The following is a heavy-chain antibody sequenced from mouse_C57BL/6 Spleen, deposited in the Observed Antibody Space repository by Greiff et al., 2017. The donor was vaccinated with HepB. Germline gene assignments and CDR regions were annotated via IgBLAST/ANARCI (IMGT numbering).Heavy chain of an antibody. CDR1: GYTFTSYW. CDR2: ILPGSGST. J-gene: IGHJ4*01. CDR3: ARIGGGYEYYAMDY. V-gene: IGHV1-9*01. Sequence: QVHVKQPGAELVKPGASVKLSCKASGYTFTSYWMQWVKQRPGHGLEWIGEILPGSGSTNYNEKFKGKATFTADTSSNTAYMQLSSLTTEDSAIYYCARIGGGYEYYAMDYWGQGTSVTVSS. D-gene: IGHD2-2*01.